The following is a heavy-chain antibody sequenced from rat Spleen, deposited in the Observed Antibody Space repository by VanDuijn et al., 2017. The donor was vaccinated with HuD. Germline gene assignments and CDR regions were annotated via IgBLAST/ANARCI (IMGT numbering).Heavy chain of an antibody. D-gene: IGHD4-3*01. Sequence: EVQLVESGGGLVQPGRSMKLSCSASGFTFSDYSMAWVRQAPKKGPEWVATIIYDGSGTYYRDSVRGRFTISRDNAKSSLYLQMDSLRSEDTATYYCTTRTRGTFDYWGQGVMVTVSS. CDR1: GFTFSDYS. CDR2: IIYDGSGT. J-gene: IGHJ2*01. CDR3: TTRTRGTFDY. V-gene: IGHV5-20*01.